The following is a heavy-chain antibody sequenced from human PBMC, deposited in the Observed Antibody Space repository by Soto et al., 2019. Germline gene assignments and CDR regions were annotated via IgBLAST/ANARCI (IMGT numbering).Heavy chain of an antibody. V-gene: IGHV5-51*01. CDR3: AGSIFYYGMDV. J-gene: IGHJ6*02. CDR2: VYPGDSDS. CDR1: GYISTNYW. Sequence: GESLKISCTTSGYISTNYWIGWVRQMPGKGPEWMVIVYPGDSDSRYSPSFQGQVTISADKTTSTAYLLWSSLKASDTATYFCAGSIFYYGMDVWGQGTTVTVSS.